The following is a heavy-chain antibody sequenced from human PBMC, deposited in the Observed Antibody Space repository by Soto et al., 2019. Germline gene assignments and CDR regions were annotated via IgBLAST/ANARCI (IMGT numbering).Heavy chain of an antibody. CDR2: IYYSGST. Sequence: QVQLQESGPGLVKPSETLSLTCTVSGGSVSSGSYYWSWIRQPPGKGLEWIGYIYYSGSTNYNPSLKSRVTISVDTSKNQFSLKLSSVTAADTAVYYCAREPYYYDSSGDLPYWGQGTLVTVSS. CDR3: AREPYYYDSSGDLPY. CDR1: GGSVSSGSYY. J-gene: IGHJ4*02. D-gene: IGHD3-22*01. V-gene: IGHV4-61*01.